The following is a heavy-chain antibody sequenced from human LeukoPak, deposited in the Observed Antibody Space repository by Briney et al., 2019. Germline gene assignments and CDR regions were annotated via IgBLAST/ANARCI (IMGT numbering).Heavy chain of an antibody. CDR3: ARALSNYVDYHYYYYMDV. V-gene: IGHV3-20*04. CDR1: GFSFSTYS. J-gene: IGHJ6*03. D-gene: IGHD4-11*01. Sequence: GGSLRLSCAASGFSFSTYSMNWVRQAPGKGLEWVSGINWNGVSTSYVDSVKGRFTISRDNAKNSLYLQMNSLRAEDTALYYCARALSNYVDYHYYYYMDVWGKGTTVTVSS. CDR2: INWNGVST.